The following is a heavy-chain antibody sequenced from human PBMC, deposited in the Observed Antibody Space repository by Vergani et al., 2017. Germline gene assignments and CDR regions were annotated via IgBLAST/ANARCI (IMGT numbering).Heavy chain of an antibody. CDR1: GYTFTGYY. CDR3: ARERCSSTSCYVWGATLDY. J-gene: IGHJ4*02. Sequence: QVQLVQSGAEVTKPGASVKVSCKSSGYTFTGYYMHWVRQAPGQGVEWMGWINPNSGGTNYAQKFQGRFTMTRDKSTSTVYMELSSLRSEDTAVYYCARERCSSTSCYVWGATLDYWGQGTLVTVSS. CDR2: INPNSGGT. D-gene: IGHD2-2*01. V-gene: IGHV1-2*02.